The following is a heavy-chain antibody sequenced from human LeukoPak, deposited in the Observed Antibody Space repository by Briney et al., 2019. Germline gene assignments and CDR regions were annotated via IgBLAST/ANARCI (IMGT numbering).Heavy chain of an antibody. CDR1: GFNFRDYY. Sequence: GGSLRLSCAASGFNFRDYYMSWIRQAPGKGLEWVSYSSGSGSTIYYADSVKGRFTISRDNAKNSLSLQMNSLRAEDTAVYYCARDGPYCSGGSCSATFDYWGQGTLVTVSS. V-gene: IGHV3-11*04. D-gene: IGHD2-15*01. CDR2: SSGSGSTI. J-gene: IGHJ4*02. CDR3: ARDGPYCSGGSCSATFDY.